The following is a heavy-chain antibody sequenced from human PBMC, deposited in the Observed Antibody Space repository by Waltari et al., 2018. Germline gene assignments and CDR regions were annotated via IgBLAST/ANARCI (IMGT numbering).Heavy chain of an antibody. CDR1: GYTFTSYD. Sequence: QVQLVQSGAEVKKPGASVKVSCKASGYTFTSYDISWVRQATGQGLEWMGLINPNSGNTAYAQKFQVRITITTNTSITTAYMEVSSLRSEDAAVYYCAREESTAVAGFDSWGQGTLVTVSS. J-gene: IGHJ4*02. D-gene: IGHD6-19*01. V-gene: IGHV1-8*03. CDR2: INPNSGNT. CDR3: AREESTAVAGFDS.